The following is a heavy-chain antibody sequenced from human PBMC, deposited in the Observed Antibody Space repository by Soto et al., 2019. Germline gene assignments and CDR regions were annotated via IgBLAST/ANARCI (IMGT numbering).Heavy chain of an antibody. CDR3: ARDVESSGRLEYFQH. D-gene: IGHD3-22*01. Sequence: EVQLVESGGGLIRPGGSLRLSCAASGFTVSSNYMSWVRQAPGKGLEWVSVIYSGGSTYYADSVKGRFTISRDNSKNTLYLQMNSLRAEDTAVYYCARDVESSGRLEYFQHWGQGTLVTVSS. J-gene: IGHJ1*01. CDR2: IYSGGST. V-gene: IGHV3-53*01. CDR1: GFTVSSNY.